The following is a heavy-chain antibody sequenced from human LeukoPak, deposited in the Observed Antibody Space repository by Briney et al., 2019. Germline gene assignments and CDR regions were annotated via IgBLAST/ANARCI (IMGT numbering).Heavy chain of an antibody. CDR3: ASGPMVRGGIWGGWFDP. J-gene: IGHJ5*02. V-gene: IGHV4-59*02. D-gene: IGHD3-10*01. CDR2: IYYSGSA. CDR1: GGAVSSNY. Sequence: SETLSLTGTVSGGAVSSNYWSWIPQPPGKGWKWFGYIYYSGSASSNPSLKSRVTISVDTSKTQCSLKLSSVTAADTAVYYCASGPMVRGGIWGGWFDPWGQGTLVTVSS.